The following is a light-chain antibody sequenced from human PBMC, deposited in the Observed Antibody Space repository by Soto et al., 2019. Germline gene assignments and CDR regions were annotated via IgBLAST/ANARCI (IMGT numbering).Light chain of an antibody. V-gene: IGLV1-44*01. CDR1: SANLARNS. J-gene: IGLJ3*02. CDR3: ATSDDSLNIWV. Sequence: QSVLTQPPSASGNPGQRVTISCSGSSANLARNSVNWYQQFPGTAPQLLIHKTDQRPSGVPDRFSGSKSGTSASPAITALQSAEDGDYYCATSDDSLNIWVFGGGTKLTVL. CDR2: KTD.